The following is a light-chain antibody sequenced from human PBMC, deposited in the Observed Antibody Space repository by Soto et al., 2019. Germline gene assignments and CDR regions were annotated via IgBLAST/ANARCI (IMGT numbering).Light chain of an antibody. Sequence: QSVLTQPRSVSGSPGQSVTISCTGTNSDVGGYTYVSWYKQFPGKVPELIIYEVTKRPSGVPDRFSGSKSGNTASLTISGLQADDEADYYCCSYAGTYMVFGGGTKLTVL. J-gene: IGLJ3*02. CDR1: NSDVGGYTY. V-gene: IGLV2-11*01. CDR3: CSYAGTYMV. CDR2: EVT.